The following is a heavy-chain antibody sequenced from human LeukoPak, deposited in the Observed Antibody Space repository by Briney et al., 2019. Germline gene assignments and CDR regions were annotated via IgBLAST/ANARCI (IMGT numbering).Heavy chain of an antibody. Sequence: GASVKVSCKASGYTFTGYYMHWVRQAPGQGLEWMGRINPNSGGTNYARKFQGRVTMTRDTSISTAYMELSRLRSDDTAVYYCARSQAATPADFDYWGQGTLVTVSS. CDR1: GYTFTGYY. V-gene: IGHV1-2*06. J-gene: IGHJ4*02. CDR2: INPNSGGT. D-gene: IGHD2-15*01. CDR3: ARSQAATPADFDY.